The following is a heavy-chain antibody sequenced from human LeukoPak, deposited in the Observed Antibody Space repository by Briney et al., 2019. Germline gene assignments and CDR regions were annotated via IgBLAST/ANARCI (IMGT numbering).Heavy chain of an antibody. J-gene: IGHJ4*02. D-gene: IGHD2-2*01. CDR2: INHSGST. CDR1: GGSFSGYY. CDR3: ARGRYCSSTSCYEFDY. Sequence: SGTLSLTCAVYGGSFSGYYWSWIRQPPGKGLEWIGEINHSGSTNYNPSLKSRVTISVDTSKNQFSLKLSSVTAADTAVYYCARGRYCSSTSCYEFDYWGQGTLVTVSS. V-gene: IGHV4-34*01.